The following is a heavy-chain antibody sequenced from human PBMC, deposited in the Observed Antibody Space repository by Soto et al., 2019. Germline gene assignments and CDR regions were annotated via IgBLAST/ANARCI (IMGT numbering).Heavy chain of an antibody. Sequence: QVQLVQSGAEVKKPGASVKVSCKASGYTFTGYYMHWVRQAPGQGLEWMGWINPNSGGTNHAQKFQGRVTMTRDTSISPAFMALSRLRPADTAVYYCASEGGSVMAAARTSYWGQGTLVTVSS. D-gene: IGHD6-25*01. J-gene: IGHJ1*01. CDR1: GYTFTGYY. CDR3: ASEGGSVMAAARTSY. CDR2: INPNSGGT. V-gene: IGHV1-2*02.